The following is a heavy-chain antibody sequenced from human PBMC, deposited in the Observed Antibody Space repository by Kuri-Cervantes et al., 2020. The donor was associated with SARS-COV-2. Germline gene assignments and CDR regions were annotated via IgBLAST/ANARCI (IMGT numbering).Heavy chain of an antibody. Sequence: GESLKISCAASGFTFSSYEMNWVRQAPGKGLEWVSYISSSGSTIYYADSVKGRFTISRDNAKNSLYLQMNSLRAEDTAVYYCARGDDYDPDYYYYGMDVWGQGTTVTVSS. CDR2: ISSSGSTI. CDR1: GFTFSSYE. CDR3: ARGDDYDPDYYYYGMDV. J-gene: IGHJ6*02. D-gene: IGHD4/OR15-4a*01. V-gene: IGHV3-48*03.